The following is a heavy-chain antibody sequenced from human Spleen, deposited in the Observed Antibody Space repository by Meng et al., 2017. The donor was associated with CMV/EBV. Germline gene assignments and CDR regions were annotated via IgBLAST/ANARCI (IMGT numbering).Heavy chain of an antibody. V-gene: IGHV4-39*01. D-gene: IGHD2-8*01. CDR3: ARHNGGYYDYFDH. CDR1: GCAFISSRPY. J-gene: IGHJ4*02. CDR2: IYYSGST. Sequence: QVRPSEESHALLKPSSATPPTCSGSGCAFISSRPYWGWNRQPPGKGLEWIGSIYYSGSTNYNPSLRSRVTISLDTSKNQFSLKLSSVTATDTAVYYCARHNGGYYDYFDHWGQGTLVTVSS.